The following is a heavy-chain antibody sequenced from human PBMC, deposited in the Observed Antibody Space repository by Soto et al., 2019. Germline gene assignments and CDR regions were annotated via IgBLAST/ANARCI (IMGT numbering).Heavy chain of an antibody. CDR1: GFTFSSYA. V-gene: IGHV3-23*01. CDR3: AKGRLRYFDWSPLFDY. Sequence: GGSLRLSCAASGFTFSSYAMSWVRQAPGKGLEWVSAISGSGGSTYYADSVKGRFTISRDNSKNTLYLQMNSLRAEDTAVYYCAKGRLRYFDWSPLFDYWGQGTLVTVSS. CDR2: ISGSGGST. D-gene: IGHD3-9*01. J-gene: IGHJ4*02.